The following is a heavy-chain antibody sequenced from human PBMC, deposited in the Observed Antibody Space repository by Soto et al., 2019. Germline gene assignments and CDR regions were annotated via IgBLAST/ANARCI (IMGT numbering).Heavy chain of an antibody. CDR3: AKDKKENVLRFLEWSNDAFDI. CDR1: GFTFSSYA. D-gene: IGHD3-3*01. CDR2: ISGSGGST. J-gene: IGHJ3*02. V-gene: IGHV3-23*01. Sequence: EVQLLESGGGLVQPGGSLRLSCAASGFTFSSYAMSWVRQAPGKGLEWVSAISGSGGSTYYADSVKGRFTISRDNSKNTLYLQMNSLRAEDTAVYYCAKDKKENVLRFLEWSNDAFDIWGQETMVTVSS.